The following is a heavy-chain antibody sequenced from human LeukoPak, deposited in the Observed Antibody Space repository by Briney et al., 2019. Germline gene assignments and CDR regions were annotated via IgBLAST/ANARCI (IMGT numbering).Heavy chain of an antibody. Sequence: GGSLRLSCAASGLTFSRYWMSWVRQAPGKGLEWVANIKQDGSEKYYVDSVKGRFTISRDNAKNSLYLQMNSLRAEDTAVYYCARGAFRFDYWGQGTLVTVSS. V-gene: IGHV3-7*01. J-gene: IGHJ4*02. CDR1: GLTFSRYW. CDR3: ARGAFRFDY. CDR2: IKQDGSEK.